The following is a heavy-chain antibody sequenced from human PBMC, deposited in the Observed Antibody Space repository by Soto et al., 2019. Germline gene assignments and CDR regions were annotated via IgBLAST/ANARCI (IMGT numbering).Heavy chain of an antibody. D-gene: IGHD3-3*01. CDR1: GFTFSNAL. CDR3: TTGLTIFGVVIDP. CDR2: IKSKTDGGTT. Sequence: PGGSLRLSCAASGFTFSNALMSWVRQAPGKGLEWVGRIKSKTDGGTTDYAAPVKGRFTISRDDSKNTLYLQMNSLKTEDTAVYNCTTGLTIFGVVIDPWGQGTLVTVSS. J-gene: IGHJ5*02. V-gene: IGHV3-15*01.